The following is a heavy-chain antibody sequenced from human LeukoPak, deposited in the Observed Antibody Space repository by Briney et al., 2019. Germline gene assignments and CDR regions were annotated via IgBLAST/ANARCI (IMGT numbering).Heavy chain of an antibody. CDR3: AKGGYSSGRYYSDY. CDR1: GFTFSSYA. Sequence: GGSLRLSCAASGFTFSSYAMSWVRQAPGKGLEWVSAISGSGGSTYYADSVKGRFTISRDNSKNTLYLQMNSLRAEDTAVYYCAKGGYSSGRYYSDYWGQGTLVTVSS. CDR2: ISGSGGST. D-gene: IGHD6-19*01. V-gene: IGHV3-23*01. J-gene: IGHJ4*02.